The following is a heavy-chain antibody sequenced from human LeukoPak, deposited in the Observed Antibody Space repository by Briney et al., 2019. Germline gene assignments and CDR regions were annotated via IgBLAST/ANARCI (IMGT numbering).Heavy chain of an antibody. CDR1: GGSISSGDYY. D-gene: IGHD3-9*01. Sequence: PSQTLSLTCAVSGGSISSGDYYWSWIRQPPGKGLEWIGYIYYSGSTYYNPSLKSRVTISVVTSKNQFSLKLSSVTAADTAVYYCARRYYDILTGYPYYFDYWGQGTLVTVSS. V-gene: IGHV4-30-4*01. CDR2: IYYSGST. CDR3: ARRYYDILTGYPYYFDY. J-gene: IGHJ4*02.